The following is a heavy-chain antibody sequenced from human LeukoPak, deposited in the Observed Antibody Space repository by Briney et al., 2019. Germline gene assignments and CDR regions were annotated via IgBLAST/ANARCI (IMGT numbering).Heavy chain of an antibody. CDR2: LSGSGGTT. D-gene: IGHD1-1*01. Sequence: GGSLRLSCAASGFTFSSYFMGWVRQAPGKGLEWVSSLSGSGGTTYYADSVRGRFTISRDNSKNTLYLQMSSLRGDDTAVYYCARDTRSTGTLDYGGQGTLVTVSS. CDR1: GFTFSSYF. CDR3: ARDTRSTGTLDY. J-gene: IGHJ4*02. V-gene: IGHV3-23*01.